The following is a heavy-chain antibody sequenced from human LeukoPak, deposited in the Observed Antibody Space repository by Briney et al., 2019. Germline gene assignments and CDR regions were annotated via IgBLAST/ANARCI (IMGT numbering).Heavy chain of an antibody. CDR3: ARDYYDSSGYYYFDY. J-gene: IGHJ4*02. CDR1: GGTISSYY. V-gene: IGHV4-59*01. Sequence: SETLSLTCTVSGGTISSYYWSWIRQPPGKGLEWIGYIYYSGSTNYNPSLKSRVTISVDTSKNQFSLKLSSVTAADTAVYYCARDYYDSSGYYYFDYWGQGTLVTVSS. D-gene: IGHD3-22*01. CDR2: IYYSGST.